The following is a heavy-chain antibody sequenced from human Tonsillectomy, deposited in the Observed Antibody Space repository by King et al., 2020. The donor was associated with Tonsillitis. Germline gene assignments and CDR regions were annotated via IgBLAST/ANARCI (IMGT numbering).Heavy chain of an antibody. CDR2: ISGSGVST. Sequence: VQLVESGGGLVQPGGSLRLSCAASGFTFSSYAMSWVRQAPGKGLEWVSGISGSGVSTYYADSVKGRFTISRDNSKNTLYLQMNSLRAEDPAVYYCAKARVSGSYYRVFDAFDIWGQGTMVTVSS. D-gene: IGHD3-10*01. CDR1: GFTFSSYA. CDR3: AKARVSGSYYRVFDAFDI. J-gene: IGHJ3*02. V-gene: IGHV3-23*04.